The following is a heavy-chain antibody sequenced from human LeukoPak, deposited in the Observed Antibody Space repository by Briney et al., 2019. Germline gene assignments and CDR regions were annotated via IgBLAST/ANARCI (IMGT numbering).Heavy chain of an antibody. CDR3: ARGLRDGYTLFYFDY. V-gene: IGHV4-39*01. CDR1: GGSITSSSYY. Sequence: PSETLSLTCTVSGGSITSSSYYWGWIRQPPGKGLEWIGSIYYTGSTFYNPSLKSRVTISVDTPKNQFSMKLSSVTAADTAVYFCARGLRDGYTLFYFDYWGQGTLVTVSS. J-gene: IGHJ4*02. CDR2: IYYTGST. D-gene: IGHD5-24*01.